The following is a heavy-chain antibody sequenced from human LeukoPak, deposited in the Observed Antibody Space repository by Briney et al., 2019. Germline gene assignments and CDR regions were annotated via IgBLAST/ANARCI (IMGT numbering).Heavy chain of an antibody. Sequence: PGGSLRLSCAVSGFTFSDYYMSWIRQAPGKGLEWVSYISSGGSTISHADSVKGRFTISRDNSKNTLYLQMNSLRAEDTAVYYCARGDYGDYSGWYYFDYWGQGTLVTVSS. V-gene: IGHV3-11*01. J-gene: IGHJ4*02. D-gene: IGHD4-17*01. CDR3: ARGDYGDYSGWYYFDY. CDR2: ISSGGSTI. CDR1: GFTFSDYY.